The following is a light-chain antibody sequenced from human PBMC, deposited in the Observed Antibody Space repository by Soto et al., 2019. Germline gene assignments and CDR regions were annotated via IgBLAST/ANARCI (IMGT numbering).Light chain of an antibody. V-gene: IGKV1-17*01. J-gene: IGKJ1*01. Sequence: DILMTQSPSSLSASVGARVTITCRASQGIRYNLGWYQQRPGKAPERLIYDTFTLASGVPSRFSGSGSGTEFTLTIASLQPEDVATYYCLQDQAYPWTFGQGTKVELK. CDR2: DTF. CDR3: LQDQAYPWT. CDR1: QGIRYN.